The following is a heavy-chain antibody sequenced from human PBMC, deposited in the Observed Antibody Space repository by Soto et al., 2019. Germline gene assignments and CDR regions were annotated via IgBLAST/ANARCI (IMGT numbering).Heavy chain of an antibody. V-gene: IGHV1-46*01. D-gene: IGHD4-17*01. CDR3: AGERFTDNWFDP. CDR1: GSTFTSYD. J-gene: IGHJ5*02. Sequence: QVHLLQSGAEVKKSGASVKVSCKPSGSTFTSYDFHWVRQAPGQGLEWMGIISPSGGSTSYAQKFQGRVTMSTDTSTSTVYMELSSLTSDDTAVYYCAGERFTDNWFDPWGQGTLVTVSS. CDR2: ISPSGGST.